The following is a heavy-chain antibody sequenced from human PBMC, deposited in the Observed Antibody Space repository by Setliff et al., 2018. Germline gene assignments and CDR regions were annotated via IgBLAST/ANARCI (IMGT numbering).Heavy chain of an antibody. J-gene: IGHJ5*02. D-gene: IGHD3-3*01. V-gene: IGHV4-61*02. CDR2: IYTGGST. CDR3: ARGRGLEWLPESWFDP. Sequence: PSETLSLTCSVSGDSINSGTYYWSWFRQSAGKGLEWIGRIYTGGSTNYNPSLKSRVTIPLDTSKNHFSLTLTSVTAADAAVYYCARGRGLEWLPESWFDPLGQGTLVTVSS. CDR1: GDSINSGTYY.